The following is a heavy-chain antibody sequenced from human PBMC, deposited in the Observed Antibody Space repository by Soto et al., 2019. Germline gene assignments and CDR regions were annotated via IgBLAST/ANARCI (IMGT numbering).Heavy chain of an antibody. CDR1: GFTFSSHW. V-gene: IGHV3-74*01. CDR3: AREPSEQWLAGGYYYYYGMDV. CDR2: INSDGSST. D-gene: IGHD6-19*01. Sequence: GGSLRLSCAASGFTFSSHWMHWVRQAPGKGLVWVSRINSDGSSTSYADSVKGRFTISRDNAKNTLYLQMNSLRAEDTAVYYCAREPSEQWLAGGYYYYYGMDVWGQGTTVTVSS. J-gene: IGHJ6*02.